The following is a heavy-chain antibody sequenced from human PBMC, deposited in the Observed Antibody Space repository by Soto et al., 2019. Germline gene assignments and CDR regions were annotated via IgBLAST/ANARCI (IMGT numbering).Heavy chain of an antibody. CDR1: GDSGGFISSSSYH. V-gene: IGHV4-39*01. CDR3: ARHPPYAPLDY. J-gene: IGHJ4*02. Sequence: QLQLQESGPGLVKPSETLSLTCTVSGDSGGFISSSSYHWGWIRQPPGKGLGWIGNIYYSGSTYYHPSLNVQVTRPGDTSNNQFTLRRPSVTAADTAVYYCARHPPYAPLDYWGQGTLVTVSS. CDR2: IYYSGST.